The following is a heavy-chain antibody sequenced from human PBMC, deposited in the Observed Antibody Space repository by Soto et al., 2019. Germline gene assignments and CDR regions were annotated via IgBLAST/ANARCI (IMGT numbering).Heavy chain of an antibody. CDR2: ISGSGGST. CDR1: GFTFSSYA. J-gene: IGHJ4*02. CDR3: AKDGPQYYDFWSGYLLFDY. V-gene: IGHV3-23*01. Sequence: GGSLRLSCAASGFTFSSYAMSWVRQAPGKGLEWVSAISGSGGSTYYADSVKGRFTISRDNSKNTLYLQMNSLRAEDTAVYYCAKDGPQYYDFWSGYLLFDYWGQGTLVTVFS. D-gene: IGHD3-3*01.